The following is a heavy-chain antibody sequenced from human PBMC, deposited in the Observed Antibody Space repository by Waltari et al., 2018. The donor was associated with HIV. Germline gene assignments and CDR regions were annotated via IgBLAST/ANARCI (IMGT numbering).Heavy chain of an antibody. CDR1: GYTFSSHY. J-gene: IGHJ4*02. V-gene: IGHV1-46*01. CDR2: INPSGSSK. D-gene: IGHD3-10*01. Sequence: QVQVVQSEAEVKKPGASVKVSCKASGYTFSSHYMHWVRQAPGQGLEWMGIINPSGSSKSYAQKFQGRVTMTRDTSTSTVYMELSSLRSEDTAVYYCARASISPRWFGSPGDYWGQGTLVTVSS. CDR3: ARASISPRWFGSPGDY.